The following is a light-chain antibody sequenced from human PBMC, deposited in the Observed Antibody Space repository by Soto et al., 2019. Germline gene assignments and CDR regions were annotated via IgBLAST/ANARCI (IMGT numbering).Light chain of an antibody. Sequence: EIVLTQSPGTLSLSPGDRATLSCRASQTVSFSYLAWYQQKPGQAPRLLIYGASSMASGIPYRFSGSASGTDFTLTISRLEPEDFAVYSCQQYASSPLTFGGGNNVEIK. CDR2: GAS. J-gene: IGKJ4*01. CDR3: QQYASSPLT. CDR1: QTVSFSY. V-gene: IGKV3-20*01.